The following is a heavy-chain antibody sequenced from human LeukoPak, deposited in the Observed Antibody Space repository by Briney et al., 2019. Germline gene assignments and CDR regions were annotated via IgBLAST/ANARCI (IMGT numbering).Heavy chain of an antibody. CDR1: GFTFSSYA. J-gene: IGHJ6*03. CDR3: AKRGTLKAMVTGYYYYYMDV. D-gene: IGHD5-18*01. V-gene: IGHV3-23*01. CDR2: ISGSGGST. Sequence: GGSLRLSCAASGFTFSSYAMSWVRQAPGKGLEWVSAISGSGGSTYYADSVKGRFTISRDNSKNTLYLQMNSLRAEDTAVYYCAKRGTLKAMVTGYYYYYMDVWGKGTTVTVSS.